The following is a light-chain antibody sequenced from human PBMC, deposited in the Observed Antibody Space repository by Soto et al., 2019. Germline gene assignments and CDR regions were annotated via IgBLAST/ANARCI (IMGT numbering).Light chain of an antibody. V-gene: IGLV1-40*01. Sequence: QSVLTQPPSVSGAAGQGVTISCTGSSSNIGAGYDVHWYQQLPGTAPKFLIYGNNNRPSGVPDRFSGSKSGTSASLAITGLHAEDEADYYCQSFDSSLSGSIFGGGTKLTVL. CDR3: QSFDSSLSGSI. CDR1: SSNIGAGYD. CDR2: GNN. J-gene: IGLJ2*01.